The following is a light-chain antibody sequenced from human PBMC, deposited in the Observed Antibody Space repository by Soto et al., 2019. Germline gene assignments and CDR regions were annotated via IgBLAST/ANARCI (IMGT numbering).Light chain of an antibody. V-gene: IGKV1-5*03. J-gene: IGKJ4*01. CDR1: QSIDSW. Sequence: DIQMTQSPSTLSASVGDRVTITCRASQSIDSWLAWYQQKPGKAPKLLIYKASTLKSGVPSRFSGSGSGTDFSLTISSLQPEDFATYYCQQAHSFPLSFGGGTKVEIK. CDR3: QQAHSFPLS. CDR2: KAS.